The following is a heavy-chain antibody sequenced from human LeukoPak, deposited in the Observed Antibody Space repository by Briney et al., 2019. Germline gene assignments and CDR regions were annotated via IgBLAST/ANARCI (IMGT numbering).Heavy chain of an antibody. CDR1: GFTFSSYS. V-gene: IGHV3-48*04. CDR3: ARDWARVGGNWFDP. Sequence: GGSLRLSCAASGFTFSSYSMNWVRQAPGRGLEWVSYISSSSSTIYYADSVKGRFTISRDNAKNSLYLQMNSLRAEDTAVYYCARDWARVGGNWFDPWGQGTLVTVSS. J-gene: IGHJ5*02. D-gene: IGHD1-26*01. CDR2: ISSSSSTI.